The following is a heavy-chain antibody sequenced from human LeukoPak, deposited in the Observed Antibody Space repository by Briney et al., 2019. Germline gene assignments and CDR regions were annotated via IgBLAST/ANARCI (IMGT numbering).Heavy chain of an antibody. CDR2: ISAYNGNT. D-gene: IGHD3-22*01. Sequence: GASVKVSCKASGYTFTSYGISWVRQAPGQGLEWMGWISAYNGNTNYAQKLQGRVTMTTDTSTSTAYMELRSLRSDDTAVYYCARRSDYYDSSGYNPWGQGTLVTVSS. CDR1: GYTFTSYG. V-gene: IGHV1-18*01. CDR3: ARRSDYYDSSGYNP. J-gene: IGHJ5*02.